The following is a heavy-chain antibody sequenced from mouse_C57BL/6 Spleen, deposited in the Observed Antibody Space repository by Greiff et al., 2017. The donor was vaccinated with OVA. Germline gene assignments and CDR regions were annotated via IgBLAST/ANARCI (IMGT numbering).Heavy chain of an antibody. CDR2: IDPSDSYT. CDR3: ARGGYYGSSSWYFDV. V-gene: IGHV1-69*01. J-gene: IGHJ1*03. D-gene: IGHD1-1*01. Sequence: QVQLQQSGAELVMPGASVKLSCKASGYTFTSYWMHWVKQRPGQGLEWIGEIDPSDSYTNYNQKLKGKSTLTVDKSSSTAYMQLSSLTSEDSAVYYCARGGYYGSSSWYFDVWGTGTTVTVSS. CDR1: GYTFTSYW.